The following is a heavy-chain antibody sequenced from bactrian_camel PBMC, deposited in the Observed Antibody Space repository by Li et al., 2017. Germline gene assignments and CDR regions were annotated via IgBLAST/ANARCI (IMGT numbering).Heavy chain of an antibody. CDR3: AAGQGALLWVGWYDY. J-gene: IGHJ4*01. CDR1: GNTYSNHC. CDR2: IDSDGST. Sequence: VQLVESGGGSVQAGGALRLSCAASGNTYSNHCMRWFRQAPGKEREGVAAIDSDGSTNYADSVKGRFTISRDNVKNTVYLQMNSLKSDDTAVYYCAAGQGALLWVGWYDYWGQGTQVTVS. D-gene: IGHD3*01. V-gene: IGHV3S53*01.